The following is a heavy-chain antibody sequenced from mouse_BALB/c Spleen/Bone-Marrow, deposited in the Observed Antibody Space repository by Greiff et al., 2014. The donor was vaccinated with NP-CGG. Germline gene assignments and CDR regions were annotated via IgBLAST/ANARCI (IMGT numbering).Heavy chain of an antibody. V-gene: IGHV2-9*02. CDR1: GFSLTNYG. J-gene: IGHJ4*01. CDR2: IWADGST. Sequence: QVQLQQSGPGLVAPSQSLSITCTVSGFSLTNYGVHWVRQPPGKGLEWLGVIWADGSTNYNSALMSRLSISKDNSKSQVFFEMNSLQTDDTAMYYCARITTATGAMDYWGQGTSVTVSS. CDR3: ARITTATGAMDY. D-gene: IGHD1-2*01.